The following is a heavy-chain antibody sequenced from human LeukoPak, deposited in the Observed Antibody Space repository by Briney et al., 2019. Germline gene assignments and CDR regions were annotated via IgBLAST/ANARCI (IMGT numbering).Heavy chain of an antibody. J-gene: IGHJ4*02. CDR1: GYTFTGYY. V-gene: IGHV1-2*02. CDR2: INPNSGGT. D-gene: IGHD3-3*01. Sequence: ASVKVSCKASGYTFTGYYMHWVRQAPGRGLEWMGWINPNSGGTNYAQKFRGRVTMTRDTSISTAYMELSSLRSDDTAVYYCARSDFWSGYYTLDYWGQGSLVTVSS. CDR3: ARSDFWSGYYTLDY.